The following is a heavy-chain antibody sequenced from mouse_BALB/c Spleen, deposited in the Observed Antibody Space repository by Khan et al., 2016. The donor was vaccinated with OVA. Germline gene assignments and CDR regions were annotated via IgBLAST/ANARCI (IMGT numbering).Heavy chain of an antibody. V-gene: IGHV9-4*02. Sequence: QIQLVQSGPELKKPGETVRISCKASGYTFTTAGIQWVQKMPGKGLKWIGWINTHSGVPKYAEDFKGRFAFSLEISVSTTYLQITNLKNEDTAKYCRARGGVADYRDDGGALEYWGQGTSVTVSS. D-gene: IGHD2-12*01. CDR3: ARGGVADYRDDGGALEY. J-gene: IGHJ4*01. CDR1: GYTFTTAG. CDR2: INTHSGVP.